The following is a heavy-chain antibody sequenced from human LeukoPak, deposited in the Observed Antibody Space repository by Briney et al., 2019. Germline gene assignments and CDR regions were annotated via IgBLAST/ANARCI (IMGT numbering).Heavy chain of an antibody. Sequence: PGGSLRLSCAASGFTFSSYAMSWVRHAPGKGREWVSAISYSGGSTQYADSVKRGHTISRDNHKNTLSLQKNTQRAEHPSLYYCAAEITMIVVVTSDYWGQGTLVTVSS. CDR2: ISYSGGST. J-gene: IGHJ4*02. CDR3: AAEITMIVVVTSDY. V-gene: IGHV3-23*01. D-gene: IGHD3-22*01. CDR1: GFTFSSYA.